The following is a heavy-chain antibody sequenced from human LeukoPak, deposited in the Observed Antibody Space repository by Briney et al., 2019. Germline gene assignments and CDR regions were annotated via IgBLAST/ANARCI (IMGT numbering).Heavy chain of an antibody. CDR1: GFTFSSYA. V-gene: IGHV3-64D*06. D-gene: IGHD6-13*01. CDR3: VKDRAYSSSWFDY. J-gene: IGHJ4*02. CDR2: ISSNGGST. Sequence: GGSLRLSCSASGFTFSSYAMHWVRQAPGKGLEYVSAISSNGGSTYYADSVKGRFTISRDDSKNTLYLQMSSLRAEDTAVYYCVKDRAYSSSWFDYWGQGTLVTVSS.